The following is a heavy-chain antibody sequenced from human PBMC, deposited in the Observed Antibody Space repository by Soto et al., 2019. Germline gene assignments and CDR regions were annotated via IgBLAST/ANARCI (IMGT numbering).Heavy chain of an antibody. CDR1: GYTFTSYD. CDR3: ASLPWANYYYYGMDV. CDR2: MNPNSGNT. J-gene: IGHJ6*02. V-gene: IGHV1-8*01. D-gene: IGHD7-27*01. Sequence: QVQLVQSGAEVKKPGASVKVSCKASGYTFTSYDINWVRQATGQGLEWMGWMNPNSGNTGYAHKFQGRVTMTRNTSISTAYMELSSLRSEDTAVYYCASLPWANYYYYGMDVWGQGTTVTVSS.